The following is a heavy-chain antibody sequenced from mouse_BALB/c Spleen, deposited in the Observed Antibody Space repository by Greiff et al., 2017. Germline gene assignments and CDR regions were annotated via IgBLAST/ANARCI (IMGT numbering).Heavy chain of an antibody. CDR2: IDPENGNT. V-gene: IGHV14-1*02. J-gene: IGHJ3*01. Sequence: VQLQQSGAELVRPGALVKLSCKASGFNIKDYYMHWVKQRPEQGLEWIGWIDPENGNTIYDPKFQGKASITADTSSNTAYLQLSSLTSEDTAVYYCASTTATEFAYWGQGTLVTVSA. D-gene: IGHD1-2*01. CDR3: ASTTATEFAY. CDR1: GFNIKDYY.